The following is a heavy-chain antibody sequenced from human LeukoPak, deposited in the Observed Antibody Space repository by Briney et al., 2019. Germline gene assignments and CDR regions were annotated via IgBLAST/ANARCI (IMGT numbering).Heavy chain of an antibody. CDR1: GGTSSSYA. CDR2: IIPILGIA. CDR3: ARAIVAAYYGMDV. Sequence: SVKVSCKASGGTSSSYAISWVRQAPGQGLEWMGRIIPILGIANYAQKFQGRVTITADKSTSTAYMELSSLRSEDTAVYYCARAIVAAYYGMDVWGQGTTVTVSS. D-gene: IGHD5-12*01. J-gene: IGHJ6*02. V-gene: IGHV1-69*04.